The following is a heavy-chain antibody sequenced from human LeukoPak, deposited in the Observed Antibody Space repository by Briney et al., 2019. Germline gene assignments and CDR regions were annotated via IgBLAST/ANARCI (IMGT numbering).Heavy chain of an antibody. CDR2: ISGSGGST. CDR1: GFTFSSYS. D-gene: IGHD4-17*01. V-gene: IGHV3-23*01. CDR3: AREGTMTTVTSFDY. J-gene: IGHJ4*02. Sequence: PGGSLRLSCAASGFTFSSYSMNWVRQAPGKGLEWVSAISGSGGSTYYADSVKGRFTISRDNSKNTLYLQMNSLRAEDTAVYYCAREGTMTTVTSFDYWGQGTLVTVSS.